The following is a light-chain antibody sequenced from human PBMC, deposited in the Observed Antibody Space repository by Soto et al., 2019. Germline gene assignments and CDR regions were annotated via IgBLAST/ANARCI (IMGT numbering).Light chain of an antibody. J-gene: IGLJ2*01. CDR1: ISDVGDYDY. V-gene: IGLV2-11*01. CDR3: CSYAGSSTSVI. Sequence: QSALTQPRSVSGSPGQSVTISCTGTISDVGDYDYVSWYQQHPGKAPKLIIYDVYKRSSGVPDRFSGSKSGNTASLTISGLQAEDEADYYCCSYAGSSTSVIFGGGTKVNVL. CDR2: DVY.